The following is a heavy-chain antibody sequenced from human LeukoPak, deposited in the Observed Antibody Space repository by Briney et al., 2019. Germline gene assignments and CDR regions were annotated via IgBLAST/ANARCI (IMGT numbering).Heavy chain of an antibody. D-gene: IGHD3-10*01. CDR1: GFTFTSHG. Sequence: GGSLGLSCEASGFTFTSHGMHWVRQAPGKGLEWVAHIRYDGSNKYYADSVTGRFTISRDDSKKMLYLQMNSLRPEDTAVYYCARGRRSGGITMIRGVKDRGWFDPWGQGTLVTVSS. CDR3: ARGRRSGGITMIRGVKDRGWFDP. V-gene: IGHV3-30*02. CDR2: IRYDGSNK. J-gene: IGHJ5*02.